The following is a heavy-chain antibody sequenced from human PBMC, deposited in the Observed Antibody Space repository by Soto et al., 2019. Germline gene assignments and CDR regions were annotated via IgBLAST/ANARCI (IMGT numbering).Heavy chain of an antibody. Sequence: QVQLVESGGGVVQPGRSLRLSCAASGFTFSSCAMHWVRQAPGKGLEWVAVIIYDGSDKYYADSVQGRFTISRDNSKNTLYLQMNSLRPEDTAVYYCAADLGNSGYDGHDYWGQGTLVNVSS. CDR1: GFTFSSCA. D-gene: IGHD5-12*01. J-gene: IGHJ4*02. CDR3: AADLGNSGYDGHDY. CDR2: IIYDGSDK. V-gene: IGHV3-30-3*01.